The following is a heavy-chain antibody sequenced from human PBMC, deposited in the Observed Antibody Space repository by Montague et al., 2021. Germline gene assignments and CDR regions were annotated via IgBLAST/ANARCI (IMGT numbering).Heavy chain of an antibody. V-gene: IGHV3-23*01. D-gene: IGHD3-22*01. CDR2: ITGSGVTT. J-gene: IGHJ5*02. CDR1: GFTFSNYG. Sequence: SLRLSCAASGFTFSNYGMSWVRQAPGKGLEWVSSITGSGVTTYYADSVKGWFTISRDNSENTLYLQMNNLRAEDTALYYCARGRGVSSGIGQLDPWGQGTLVTVSS. CDR3: ARGRGVSSGIGQLDP.